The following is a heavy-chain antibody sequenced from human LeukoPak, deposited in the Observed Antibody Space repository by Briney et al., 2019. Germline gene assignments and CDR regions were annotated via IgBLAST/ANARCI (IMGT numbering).Heavy chain of an antibody. V-gene: IGHV3-23*01. CDR3: ASGTYRLGDY. CDR2: ISGSGVNT. CDR1: GLSFSTYA. D-gene: IGHD3-10*01. Sequence: GGSLRLSCAASGLSFSTYAMSWVRQAPGKGLEWVAGISGSGVNTHYAGSVNGRFRISRDNSANTLYLQMNSLREEDTALYYCASGTYRLGDYWGQGTQVAVSP. J-gene: IGHJ4*02.